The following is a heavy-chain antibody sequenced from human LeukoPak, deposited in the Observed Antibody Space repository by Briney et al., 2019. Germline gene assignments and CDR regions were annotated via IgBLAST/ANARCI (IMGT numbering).Heavy chain of an antibody. V-gene: IGHV3-23*01. CDR1: GFIFSTHA. CDR2: IVGDGTT. D-gene: IGHD5-24*01. J-gene: IGHJ4*02. CDR3: AKDLRQGDGFWEIDY. Sequence: GGSLRLSCAASGFIFSTHALRWVRQAPGKGLEWVSGIVGDGTTYYADSVRGRFIVSRDQSKNTVFLRMNSLRAEDTAVYYCAKDLRQGDGFWEIDYWGQGAPVIVSS.